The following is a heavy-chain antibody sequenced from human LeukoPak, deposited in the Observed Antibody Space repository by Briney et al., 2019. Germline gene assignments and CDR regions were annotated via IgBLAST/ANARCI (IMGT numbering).Heavy chain of an antibody. CDR3: AKRWGLELTYYYHMDV. Sequence: GGSLRLSCAASGFTFSDYYMSWIRQAPGKGLEWVSYISSSGSTIYYADSVKGRFTISRDNSKNTLYLQMNSLRADDTAVYYCAKRWGLELTYYYHMDVWGKGTTVTVSS. V-gene: IGHV3-11*01. J-gene: IGHJ6*03. D-gene: IGHD1-7*01. CDR2: ISSSGSTI. CDR1: GFTFSDYY.